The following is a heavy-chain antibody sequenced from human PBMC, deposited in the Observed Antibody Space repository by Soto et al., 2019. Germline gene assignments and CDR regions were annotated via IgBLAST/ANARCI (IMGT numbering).Heavy chain of an antibody. Sequence: QVQLQESGPGLVKPSQTLSLTCSVSGGSISSGAYYWSWIRQHPGMGLEYIGDIHYRGSTFYNPSLKSRVSMSVDTSKNQCSLKLSSVTAADTAVYYCAREDNWFDPWGQGTMVTVSS. CDR3: AREDNWFDP. V-gene: IGHV4-31*03. J-gene: IGHJ5*02. CDR2: IHYRGST. CDR1: GGSISSGAYY.